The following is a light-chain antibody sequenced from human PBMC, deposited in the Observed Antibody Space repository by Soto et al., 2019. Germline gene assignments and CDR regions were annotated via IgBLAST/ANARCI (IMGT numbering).Light chain of an antibody. CDR3: QPYNNWPDMYT. V-gene: IGKV3-15*01. CDR2: GAS. Sequence: EMVMTQSPATLSVSPGERVILSCRASRSVGTTLAWYQQKPGQAPRLLIYGASTRATGIPARFSGSGSGTDFTLPISSLQSEDFAVYYCQPYNNWPDMYTFGQGTKLQIK. CDR1: RSVGTT. J-gene: IGKJ2*01.